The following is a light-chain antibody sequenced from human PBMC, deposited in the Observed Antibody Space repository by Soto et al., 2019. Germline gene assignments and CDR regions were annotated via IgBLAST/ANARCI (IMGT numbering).Light chain of an antibody. CDR3: FSISGSSTLV. CDR1: SSDVGSYNL. V-gene: IGLV2-23*01. Sequence: QSALTQPASVSGSPGQSITISCTGTSSDVGSYNLVSWYQQHPGKAPKLMIYEGSKRPSGVSNRLSGSKSGNTASLTISGAPAEEGGDYYRFSISGSSTLVFGGGTKLTVL. J-gene: IGLJ2*01. CDR2: EGS.